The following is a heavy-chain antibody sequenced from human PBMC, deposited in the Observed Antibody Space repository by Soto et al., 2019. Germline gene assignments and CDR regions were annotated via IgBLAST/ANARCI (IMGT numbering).Heavy chain of an antibody. CDR1: GFTFSSYG. J-gene: IGHJ5*02. CDR3: AKIAYSSST. V-gene: IGHV3-30*18. Sequence: QVQLVESGGGVVQPGRSLRLSCAASGFTFSSYGMHWVRQAPGKGLEWVAVISYDGSNKYYADSVKGRFTISRDNSKNTLYLQMNSLRAEDTAVYYCAKIAYSSSTWGQGTLVTVSS. CDR2: ISYDGSNK. D-gene: IGHD6-6*01.